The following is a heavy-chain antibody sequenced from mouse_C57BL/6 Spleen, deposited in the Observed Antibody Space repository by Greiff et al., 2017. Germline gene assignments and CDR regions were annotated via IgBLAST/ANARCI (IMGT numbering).Heavy chain of an antibody. D-gene: IGHD2-3*01. CDR2: IYPGSGST. J-gene: IGHJ3*01. CDR3: ARGGDGYYGGWFAY. CDR1: GYTFTSYW. Sequence: QVQLKQPGAELVKPGASVQMSCKASGYTFTSYWITWVKQRPGQGLEWIGDIYPGSGSTTYNEKFKSKATLTVDTSSSTAYMQLSSLTSEDSAVYYWARGGDGYYGGWFAYWGQGTLVTVSA. V-gene: IGHV1-55*01.